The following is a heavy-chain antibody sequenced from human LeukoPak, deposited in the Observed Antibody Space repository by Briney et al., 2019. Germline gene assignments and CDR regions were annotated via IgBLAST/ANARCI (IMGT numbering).Heavy chain of an antibody. J-gene: IGHJ6*04. D-gene: IGHD2-15*01. CDR3: ARGAGCSGGSCYYPRYYYGMDV. CDR1: GGTFSSYA. CDR2: SIPIFGTA. Sequence: SSVKVSCKASGGTFSSYAISWVRQAPGQGLEWMGGSIPIFGTANYAQKFQGRVTITADKSTSTAYMELSSLRSEDTAVYYCARGAGCSGGSCYYPRYYYGMDVWGKGTTVTVSS. V-gene: IGHV1-69*06.